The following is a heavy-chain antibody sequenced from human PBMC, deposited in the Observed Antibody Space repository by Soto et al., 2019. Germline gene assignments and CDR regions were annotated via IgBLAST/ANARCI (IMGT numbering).Heavy chain of an antibody. Sequence: SVKVSCKSSGGTFSNSPISWVRQAPGQGLEWVGGVIPVFKTANYAQKFQGRVTITADESTNTAYIGLSSLRSGDTAVYYCARSRFVVGVTEDYYGMDVWGQGTTVTVSS. D-gene: IGHD2-15*01. CDR3: ARSRFVVGVTEDYYGMDV. CDR2: VIPVFKTA. CDR1: GGTFSNSP. J-gene: IGHJ6*02. V-gene: IGHV1-69*13.